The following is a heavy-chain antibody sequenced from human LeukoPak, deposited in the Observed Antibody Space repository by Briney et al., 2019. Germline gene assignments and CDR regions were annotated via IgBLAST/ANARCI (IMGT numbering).Heavy chain of an antibody. V-gene: IGHV4-34*01. Sequence: KPSETLSLTCAVYGGSFSGYYWSWIRQPPGKGLEWIGEINHSGSTNYNPSLKSRVTISVDTSKSQFSLKLSSVTAADTAVYYCARGGRSLWSGYYSPPYYYYGMDVWGQGTTVTVSS. CDR2: INHSGST. D-gene: IGHD3-3*01. CDR3: ARGGRSLWSGYYSPPYYYYGMDV. J-gene: IGHJ6*02. CDR1: GGSFSGYY.